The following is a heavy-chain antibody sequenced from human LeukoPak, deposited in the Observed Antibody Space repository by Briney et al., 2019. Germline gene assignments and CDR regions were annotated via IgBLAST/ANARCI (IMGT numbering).Heavy chain of an antibody. CDR1: GFTFSSYG. CDR2: IRYDGSNK. Sequence: GGSLRLSCAASGFTFSSYGMYWVRQAPGKGLEWVAFIRYDGSNKYYADSVKGRFTISRDNSKNTLYLQMNSLRAEDTAVYYCASTMAWSYYYYGMDVWGQGTTVTVSS. V-gene: IGHV3-30*02. CDR3: ASTMAWSYYYYGMDV. D-gene: IGHD3-10*01. J-gene: IGHJ6*02.